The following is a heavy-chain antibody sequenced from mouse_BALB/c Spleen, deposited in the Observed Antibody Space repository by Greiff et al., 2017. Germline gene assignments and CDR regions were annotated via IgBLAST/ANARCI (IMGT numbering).Heavy chain of an antibody. J-gene: IGHJ4*01. D-gene: IGHD2-10*01. CDR1: GISITTGNYR. CDR3: ARSYYGNYYAMDY. Sequence: EVMLVESGPGLVKPSQTVSLTCTVTGISITTGNYRWSWIRQFPGNKLEWIGYIYYSGTITYNPSLTSRTTITRDTSKNQFFLEMNSLTAEDTATYYCARSYYGNYYAMDYWGQGTSVTVSS. CDR2: IYYSGTI. V-gene: IGHV3-5*02.